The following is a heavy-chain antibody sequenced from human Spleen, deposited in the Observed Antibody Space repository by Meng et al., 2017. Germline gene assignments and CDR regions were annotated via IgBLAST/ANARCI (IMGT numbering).Heavy chain of an antibody. D-gene: IGHD2-21*01. CDR1: GFTFSSCR. J-gene: IGHJ4*02. CDR2: MSAGGENT. CDR3: ANAAGCIPGSMFGY. Sequence: GESLQISCAASGFTFSSCRMTWVRQAPGKGLEWVSTMSAGGENTHYAASVKGRFTISGDKSKGTFYLQMNSVRAEDTAEYYCANAAGCIPGSMFGYWGQGTQVTVSS. V-gene: IGHV3-23*01.